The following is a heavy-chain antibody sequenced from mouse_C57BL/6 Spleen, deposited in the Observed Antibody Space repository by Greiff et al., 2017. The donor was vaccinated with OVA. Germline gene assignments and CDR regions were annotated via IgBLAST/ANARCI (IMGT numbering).Heavy chain of an antibody. CDR2: IWTGGGT. D-gene: IGHD2-2*01. V-gene: IGHV2-9-1*01. J-gene: IGHJ1*03. CDR3: ARYGYDVDWYFDV. CDR1: GFSLTSYA. Sequence: VKLVESGPGLVAPSQSLSITCTVSGFSLTSYAVSWIRQPPGKSLEWLGVIWTGGGTNYNSALKSRLSISKDNSKSQVFLKMNSLQTDDTARYYCARYGYDVDWYFDVWGTGTTVTVSS.